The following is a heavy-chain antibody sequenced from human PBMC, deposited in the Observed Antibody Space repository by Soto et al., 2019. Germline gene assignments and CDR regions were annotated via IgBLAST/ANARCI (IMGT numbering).Heavy chain of an antibody. Sequence: QVQLVESGGGVVQPGRSLRLSCAASGFTFSSYGMHWVRQAPGKGLEWVAVISYDGSNKYYADSVKGRFTISRDNSKNALYLQLNSLRAEDTAVYYCAKDEGGYCSSTSCLLLYYFDYWGQETLVTVSS. CDR3: AKDEGGYCSSTSCLLLYYFDY. CDR1: GFTFSSYG. D-gene: IGHD2-2*01. J-gene: IGHJ4*02. V-gene: IGHV3-30*18. CDR2: ISYDGSNK.